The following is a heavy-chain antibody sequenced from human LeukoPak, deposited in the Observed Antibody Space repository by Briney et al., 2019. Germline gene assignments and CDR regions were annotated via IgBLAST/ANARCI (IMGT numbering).Heavy chain of an antibody. J-gene: IGHJ4*02. CDR3: ARLREIPVFGVVTESTSYFDY. D-gene: IGHD3-3*01. CDR2: IRQDRSEK. Sequence: LPGGSLRLSCAASGFTFTNYWMSWVRQAPGKGLELVANIRQDRSEKYYVDSVKGRFTISRDNAKNSLYLQMNSLRAEDTAVYYCARLREIPVFGVVTESTSYFDYWGQGTLVTVSS. V-gene: IGHV3-7*01. CDR1: GFTFTNYW.